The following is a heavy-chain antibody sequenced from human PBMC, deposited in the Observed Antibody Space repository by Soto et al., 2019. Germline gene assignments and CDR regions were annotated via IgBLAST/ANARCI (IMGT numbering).Heavy chain of an antibody. CDR1: GGTFSSYT. J-gene: IGHJ2*01. CDR2: IIPILGIA. Sequence: QVQLVQSGAEVKKPGSSVKVSCKASGGTFSSYTISWVRQAPGQGLEWMGRIIPILGIANYAQKFQGRVTITADKYSSTAYKERSSMSSEGTAVYYCARTRTVGATTLHLSDWYFDLWGRGTLVTVSS. V-gene: IGHV1-69*02. CDR3: ARTRTVGATTLHLSDWYFDL. D-gene: IGHD1-26*01.